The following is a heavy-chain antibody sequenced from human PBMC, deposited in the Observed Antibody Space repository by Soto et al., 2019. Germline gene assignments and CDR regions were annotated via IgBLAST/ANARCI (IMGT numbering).Heavy chain of an antibody. V-gene: IGHV3-23*01. CDR3: AKDIVVVVAAAASHRGY. J-gene: IGHJ4*02. CDR1: GFTFSSYA. CDR2: ISGSGGST. D-gene: IGHD2-15*01. Sequence: EVQLLESGGGLVQPGGSLRLSCAASGFTFSSYAMSWVRQAPGKGLEWVSAISGSGGSTYYADSVKGRFTISRDNSKNTLYLQMNSLRAEDTAVYYCAKDIVVVVAAAASHRGYWGQGTLVTVSS.